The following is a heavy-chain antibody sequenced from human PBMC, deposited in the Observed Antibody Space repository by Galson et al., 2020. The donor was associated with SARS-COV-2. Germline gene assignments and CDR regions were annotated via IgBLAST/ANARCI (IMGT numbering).Heavy chain of an antibody. CDR3: ATESPGLAKSYYFLMDV. Sequence: ASVKVSCKASGYTFTGSYMHWVRQAPGQGLEWMAWINPNSGDTSYAQQFQGRVTMTRDTSISTAYMELSRLRSDDTAVYFCATESPGLAKSYYFLMDVWGQGTTVTVSS. CDR2: INPNSGDT. J-gene: IGHJ6*02. V-gene: IGHV1-2*02. CDR1: GYTFTGSY.